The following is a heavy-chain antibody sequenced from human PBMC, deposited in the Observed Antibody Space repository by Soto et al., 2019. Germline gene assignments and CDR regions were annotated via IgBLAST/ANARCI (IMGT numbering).Heavy chain of an antibody. Sequence: EVQLLESGGGLVQPGGSLRLSCAASGFTFSSYAMSWVRQAPGKGLEWVSAISGSGVSTYYADSVKGRFTISRDNSKNSLYLQMNSLRAEDTAVYYCAKDLWPRRFWNDSCSNWGQGTLVTVSS. CDR1: GFTFSSYA. J-gene: IGHJ4*02. D-gene: IGHD1-1*01. CDR2: ISGSGVST. CDR3: AKDLWPRRFWNDSCSN. V-gene: IGHV3-23*01.